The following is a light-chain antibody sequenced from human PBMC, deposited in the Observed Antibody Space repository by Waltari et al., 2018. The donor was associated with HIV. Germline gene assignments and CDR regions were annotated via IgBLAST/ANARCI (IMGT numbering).Light chain of an antibody. CDR2: RNN. CDR3: AAWDGSLSVVV. V-gene: IGLV1-47*01. J-gene: IGLJ2*01. Sequence: QSVLTQPPSASGTPGQRVTISCSGSSSNIGSNYVYWYQQLPGTAPKPLLYRNNQRPSGVPDRFSGSKSGTSASLAISGLRSEDEADYYCAAWDGSLSVVVFGGGTKLTVL. CDR1: SSNIGSNY.